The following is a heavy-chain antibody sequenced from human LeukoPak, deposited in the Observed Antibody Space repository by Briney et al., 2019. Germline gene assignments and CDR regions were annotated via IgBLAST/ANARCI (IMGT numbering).Heavy chain of an antibody. CDR1: GSTFSSYG. D-gene: IGHD6-19*01. J-gene: IGHJ4*02. Sequence: GGSLRLSCAASGSTFSSYGMHWVRQAPGKGLEWVAVISYDGSNKYYADSVKGRFTISRDNSKNTLYLQMNSLRAEDTAVYYCAKAGGDIAVAGTGDYWGQGTLVTVSS. CDR3: AKAGGDIAVAGTGDY. CDR2: ISYDGSNK. V-gene: IGHV3-30*18.